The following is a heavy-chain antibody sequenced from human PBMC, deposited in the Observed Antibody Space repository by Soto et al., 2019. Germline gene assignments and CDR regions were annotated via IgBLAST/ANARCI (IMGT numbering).Heavy chain of an antibody. CDR1: GGSVSSGSYY. D-gene: IGHD6-19*01. J-gene: IGHJ4*02. Sequence: QVQLQESGPGLVKPSETLALTCTATGGSVSSGSYYWSWIRQPPGKGLEWIGYIYYSGSTYYNPSLKSRVTISVDTSKNQFSLKLSSVTAADTAVYYCARSGSGSGWLGGQGTLVTVSS. CDR3: ARSGSGSGWL. CDR2: IYYSGST. V-gene: IGHV4-61*01.